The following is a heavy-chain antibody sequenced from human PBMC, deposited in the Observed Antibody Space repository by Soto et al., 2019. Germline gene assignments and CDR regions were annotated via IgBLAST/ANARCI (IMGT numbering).Heavy chain of an antibody. CDR3: AKGDCSGGRCYRGFDY. V-gene: IGHV3-23*01. CDR1: GFTFSSYD. Sequence: ESGGGLVQPGGSLRLSCVASGFTFSSYDMSWVRQAPGKGLEWVSGVSASGRITSYADSAKGRFTISRDNGKNTMFLQMDSLRAEDTAVYFCAKGDCSGGRCYRGFDYWGQGTLVTVSS. CDR2: VSASGRIT. D-gene: IGHD2-15*01. J-gene: IGHJ4*02.